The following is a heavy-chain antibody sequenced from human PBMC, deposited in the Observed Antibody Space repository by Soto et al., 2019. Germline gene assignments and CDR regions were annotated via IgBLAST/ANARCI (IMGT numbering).Heavy chain of an antibody. J-gene: IGHJ6*03. Sequence: SETLSLTCAVYGGSFSGYYWSWIRQPPGKGLEWIGEINHSGSTNYNPSLKSRVTISVDTSKNQFSLKLSSVTAADTAVYYCARGPREIPAARKYYYYYYMDVWGKGTTVTVSS. CDR2: INHSGST. V-gene: IGHV4-34*01. D-gene: IGHD2-2*01. CDR1: GGSFSGYY. CDR3: ARGPREIPAARKYYYYYYMDV.